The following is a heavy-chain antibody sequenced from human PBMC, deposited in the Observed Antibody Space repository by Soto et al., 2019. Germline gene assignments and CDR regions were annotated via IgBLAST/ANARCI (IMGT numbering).Heavy chain of an antibody. CDR2: ISYDGSNK. CDR3: AQDPHRSGWAAYNFDY. J-gene: IGHJ4*02. V-gene: IGHV3-30*18. CDR1: GFTFSNFG. Sequence: GGSLRLSCAASGFTFSNFGMHWVRQAPGKGLEWVALISYDGSNKYYADSVKGRFTISRDSTKNTLSLQINSLRAEDSAVYYCAQDPHRSGWAAYNFDYWGQGTLVTVSS. D-gene: IGHD6-25*01.